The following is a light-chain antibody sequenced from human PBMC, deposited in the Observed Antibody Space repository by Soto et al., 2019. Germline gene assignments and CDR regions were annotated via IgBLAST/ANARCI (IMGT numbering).Light chain of an antibody. CDR2: GAS. Sequence: EIVMTQSPATLSVSPGERATLSCRASQSVSSNLAWYQQKPGQAPRLLIYGASTRATGIPDRFSGSGSGTASTLNISSMQSEDFAVYYCQQYNNWPRTFGQGTKVEIK. CDR3: QQYNNWPRT. CDR1: QSVSSN. V-gene: IGKV3-15*01. J-gene: IGKJ1*01.